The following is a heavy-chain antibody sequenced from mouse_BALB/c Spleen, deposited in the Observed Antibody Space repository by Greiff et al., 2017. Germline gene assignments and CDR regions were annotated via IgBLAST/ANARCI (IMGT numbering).Heavy chain of an antibody. D-gene: IGHD2-2*01. CDR3: ANGFWFAY. J-gene: IGHJ3*01. V-gene: IGHV1-55*01. Sequence: QVQLQQPGAELVKPGTSVKLSCKASGYNFTSYWINWVKLRPGQGLEWIGDIYPGSGSTNYNEKFKSKATLTVDTSSSTAYMQLSSLASEDSALYYCANGFWFAYWGQGTLVTVSA. CDR2: IYPGSGST. CDR1: GYNFTSYW.